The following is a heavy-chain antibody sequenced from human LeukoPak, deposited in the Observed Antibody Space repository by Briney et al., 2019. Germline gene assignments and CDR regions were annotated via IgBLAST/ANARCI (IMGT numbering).Heavy chain of an antibody. D-gene: IGHD3-10*01. J-gene: IGHJ4*02. CDR3: AREYSRSGSYSH. CDR1: GASISNYY. V-gene: IGHV4-4*07. Sequence: SEPLSLTCSVSGASISNYYWSWIRQPAGKALELIGRLSTNGSTNYNPSLKSRGTMSVDTSKNQFSLKLTSVTAADTAVYYCAREYSRSGSYSHWGQGTLVTVSS. CDR2: LSTNGST.